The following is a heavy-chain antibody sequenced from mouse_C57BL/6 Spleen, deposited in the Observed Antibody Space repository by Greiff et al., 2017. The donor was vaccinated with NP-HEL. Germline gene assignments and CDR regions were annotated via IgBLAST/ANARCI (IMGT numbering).Heavy chain of an antibody. CDR3: ARFYGYDGSYFDY. V-gene: IGHV1-76*01. D-gene: IGHD2-2*01. Sequence: QVQLKQSGAELVRPGASVKLSCKASGYTFTDYYINWVKQRPGQGLEWIARIYPGSGNTYYNEKFKSKATLTAEKSSSTAYMQLSSLTSEDSAVYFCARFYGYDGSYFDYWGQGTTLTVSS. CDR2: IYPGSGNT. CDR1: GYTFTDYY. J-gene: IGHJ2*01.